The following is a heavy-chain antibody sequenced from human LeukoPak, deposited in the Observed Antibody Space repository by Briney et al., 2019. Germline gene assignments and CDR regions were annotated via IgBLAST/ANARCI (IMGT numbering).Heavy chain of an antibody. CDR2: AYWDDDN. Sequence: SGPTLVNPTQTLTLTCTFSGFSLTTRGVGVGWIRQPPGKALEWLAFAYWDDDNRYRPSLKNRVTVSKDTSKNQVVLTMTNMDPVDTATYYCAHRQHYYGSWNEGYFDSWGQGTLVTVSS. CDR3: AHRQHYYGSWNEGYFDS. J-gene: IGHJ4*02. CDR1: GFSLTTRGVG. D-gene: IGHD1-1*01. V-gene: IGHV2-5*02.